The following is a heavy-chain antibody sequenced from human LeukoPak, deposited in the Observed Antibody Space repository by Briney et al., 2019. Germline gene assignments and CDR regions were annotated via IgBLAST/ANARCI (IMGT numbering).Heavy chain of an antibody. D-gene: IGHD3-22*01. J-gene: IGHJ4*02. CDR2: IVVGSGNT. CDR3: AAEVDYYDSSGYYSPWYTPER. Sequence: SVKVSCKAAGFTFTSSAVQWGRQARGQRIEWIGWIVVGSGNTNYAQKFQERVTITRDMSTSTAYMELSSLRSEDTAVYYCAAEVDYYDSSGYYSPWYTPERWGQGTLVTVSS. CDR1: GFTFTSSA. V-gene: IGHV1-58*01.